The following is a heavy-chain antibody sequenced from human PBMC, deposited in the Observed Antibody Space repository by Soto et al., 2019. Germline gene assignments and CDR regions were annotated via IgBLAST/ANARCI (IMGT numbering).Heavy chain of an antibody. V-gene: IGHV3-23*01. CDR1: GFTFSGYA. CDR3: AKALTDSYYDILTGYYPRYYYYGMDV. CDR2: ISGSGGST. J-gene: IGHJ6*02. Sequence: EVQLLESGGGLVQPGGSLRLSCAASGFTFSGYAMSWVRQAPGKGLEWVSAISGSGGSTYYADSVKGRFTISRDNSKNTLYLQMNSLRAEDTAVYYCAKALTDSYYDILTGYYPRYYYYGMDVWGQGTTVTVSS. D-gene: IGHD3-9*01.